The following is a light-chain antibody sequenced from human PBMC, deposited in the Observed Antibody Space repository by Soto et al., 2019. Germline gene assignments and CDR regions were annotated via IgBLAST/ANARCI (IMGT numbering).Light chain of an antibody. Sequence: QSALTQPASVSGSPGLSITISCTGTSSDVGGYNYVSWYQQHPGKAPKPIISEVSNRPSGVSNRFSGSKSGNTASLTISGLQAEDEADYYCSSFTSSHTWVFGGGTKLTVL. CDR2: EVS. J-gene: IGLJ3*02. CDR3: SSFTSSHTWV. CDR1: SSDVGGYNY. V-gene: IGLV2-14*01.